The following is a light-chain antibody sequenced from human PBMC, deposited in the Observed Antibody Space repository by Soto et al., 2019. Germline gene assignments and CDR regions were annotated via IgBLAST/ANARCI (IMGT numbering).Light chain of an antibody. CDR1: SSNIGSNT. CDR2: SNN. Sequence: QSVLTRPPSASGTPGQRVTISCSGSSSNIGSNTVNWYQQLPGTAPKLLIYSNNQRPSGVPGRFSGSKSGTSASLAISGLQSEDEADYYCAAWDDSLNGVVFGGGTKVTVL. V-gene: IGLV1-44*01. CDR3: AAWDDSLNGVV. J-gene: IGLJ2*01.